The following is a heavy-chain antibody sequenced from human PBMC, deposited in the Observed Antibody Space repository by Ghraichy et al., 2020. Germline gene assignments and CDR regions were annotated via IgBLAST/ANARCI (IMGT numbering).Heavy chain of an antibody. V-gene: IGHV3-23*01. D-gene: IGHD4-17*01. J-gene: IGHJ4*02. CDR1: GFTFKSYG. CDR3: AKDQYGVTDY. Sequence: LTCAASGFTFKSYGMSWVRQAPGKGLEWVSGITGSGASTYNADSVEGRFYISRDNSKNTLYLQMNSLSVEDTAVYYCAKDQYGVTDYWGQGTLVTVSS. CDR2: ITGSGAST.